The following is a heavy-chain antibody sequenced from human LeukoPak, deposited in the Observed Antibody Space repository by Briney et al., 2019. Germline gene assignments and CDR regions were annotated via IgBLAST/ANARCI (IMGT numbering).Heavy chain of an antibody. Sequence: ASMKVSCKASGYTFTGYYMHWVRQAPGQGLEWMGWINPNSGGTNYAQKFQGRVTMTRDTSISTAYMELSRLRSDDTAVYYCARVTREGYSYGYPHYFDYWGQGTLVTVSS. D-gene: IGHD5-18*01. CDR1: GYTFTGYY. V-gene: IGHV1-2*02. CDR3: ARVTREGYSYGYPHYFDY. CDR2: INPNSGGT. J-gene: IGHJ4*02.